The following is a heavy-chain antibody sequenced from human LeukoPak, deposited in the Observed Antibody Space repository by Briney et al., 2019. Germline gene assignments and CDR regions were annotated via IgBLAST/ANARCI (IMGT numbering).Heavy chain of an antibody. V-gene: IGHV3-48*03. J-gene: IGHJ4*01. Sequence: PGGSLRLSCAASGFTFSSYEMNWVRQAPGKGLEWVSYISSSGSTIYYADSVKGRFTISRDNAKNSLYLQMNSLRAEDTAVYYLGISMGRGVINFKGDFYHWGQGTLGTGSS. CDR1: GFTFSSYE. CDR3: GISMGRGVINFKGDFYH. CDR2: ISSSGSTI. D-gene: IGHD3-10*01.